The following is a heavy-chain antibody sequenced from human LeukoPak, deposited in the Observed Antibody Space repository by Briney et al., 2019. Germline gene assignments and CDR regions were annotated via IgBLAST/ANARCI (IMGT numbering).Heavy chain of an antibody. CDR1: GYTLTELS. CDR3: ATHTLFADVAYFDL. V-gene: IGHV1-24*01. J-gene: IGHJ2*01. D-gene: IGHD2-15*01. Sequence: ASVTVSFRVSGYTLTELSMHWVRQAPGKGLEWMGSFDPEDGETIYAQTFQGRVTMTEDTSTDTTYMELRSLRSEDTAVYYCATHTLFADVAYFDLWGRGTLVTVSS. CDR2: FDPEDGET.